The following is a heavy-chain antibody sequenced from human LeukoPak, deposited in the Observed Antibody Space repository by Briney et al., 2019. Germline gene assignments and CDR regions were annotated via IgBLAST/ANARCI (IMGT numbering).Heavy chain of an antibody. D-gene: IGHD2-2*01. J-gene: IGHJ3*02. CDR2: INPNSGGT. CDR1: GYTFTGYY. CDR3: ASGLVVPAAADAFDI. Sequence: ASVKVSCKASGYTFTGYYMHWVRRAPGQGLEWMGWINPNSGGTNYAQKLQGRVTMTTDTSTSTAFLELRSLRPDDTAVYYCASGLVVPAAADAFDIWGQGTMVIVSS. V-gene: IGHV1-2*02.